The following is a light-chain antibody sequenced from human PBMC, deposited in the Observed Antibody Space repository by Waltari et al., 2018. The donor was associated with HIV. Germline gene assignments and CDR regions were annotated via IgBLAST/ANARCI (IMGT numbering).Light chain of an antibody. Sequence: SSELTQPPSVSVSPGQTARITCYGDASPKPHPHWFQQKPGQAPLVVIHKNTERPSGIRERFSASRSGTTVTLTISGVQTDDEADYCCLSADSSGTYVFGPGTTVTVL. J-gene: IGLJ1*01. CDR3: LSADSSGTYV. CDR2: KNT. V-gene: IGLV3-25*03. CDR1: ASPKPH.